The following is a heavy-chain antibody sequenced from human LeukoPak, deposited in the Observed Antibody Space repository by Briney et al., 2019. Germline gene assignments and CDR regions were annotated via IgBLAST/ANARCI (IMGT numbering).Heavy chain of an antibody. Sequence: PGGSLRLSCAASGFTFSGYAMSWVRQAPGKGLEWVSAISGSGSDTEYADSVKGRFTISRDNSKNTLYLQMSSLRVEDTAVYYCAKCSATCYANAFDIWGQGTMVTVSS. J-gene: IGHJ3*02. CDR3: AKCSATCYANAFDI. V-gene: IGHV3-23*01. D-gene: IGHD2-2*01. CDR1: GFTFSGYA. CDR2: ISGSGSDT.